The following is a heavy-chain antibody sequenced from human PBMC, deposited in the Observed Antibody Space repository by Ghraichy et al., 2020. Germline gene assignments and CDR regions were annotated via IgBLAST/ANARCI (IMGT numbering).Heavy chain of an antibody. J-gene: IGHJ2*01. CDR3: ARQPITRLWYFDL. V-gene: IGHV3-30*04. D-gene: IGHD5-24*01. CDR2: ISSDGTFT. CDR1: GFIFSEYP. Sequence: LSLTCAASGFIFSEYPMHWVRQGPDKGLEWVAVISSDGTFTYYPDSVRGRFFISRDSSRSTLLLHMNTLRPEDTALYYCARQPITRLWYFDLWGRGTLVTVSS.